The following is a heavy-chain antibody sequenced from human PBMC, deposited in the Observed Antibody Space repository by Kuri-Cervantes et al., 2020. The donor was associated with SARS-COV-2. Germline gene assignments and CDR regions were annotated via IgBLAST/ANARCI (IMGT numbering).Heavy chain of an antibody. Sequence: LSLTCAASGFTFSNYGMHWVRQAPGKGLEWVAVISYDGSNKYYADSVKGRFTISRDNSKNTLYLQMNSLRAEDTAVYYCAKEEEEPWLEVGFDYWGQGTLVTVSS. D-gene: IGHD6-19*01. V-gene: IGHV3-30*18. CDR2: ISYDGSNK. J-gene: IGHJ4*02. CDR3: AKEEEEPWLEVGFDY. CDR1: GFTFSNYG.